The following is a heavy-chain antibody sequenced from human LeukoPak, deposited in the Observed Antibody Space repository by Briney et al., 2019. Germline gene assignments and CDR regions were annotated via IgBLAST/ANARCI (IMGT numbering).Heavy chain of an antibody. V-gene: IGHV3-23*01. CDR2: IRATGGGT. J-gene: IGHJ3*01. D-gene: IGHD2-2*01. CDR3: ARDPCITTSCHRPMSDAFGV. CDR1: GFTFSSFS. Sequence: GGSLRLSCAASGFTFSSFSMSWVRQAPGKGLEWVSGIRATGGGTYYVDSVKRRLTISRDNSKNPLYLQMNSLRTDDTAVYYCARDPCITTSCHRPMSDAFGVWGQGTMVTVSS.